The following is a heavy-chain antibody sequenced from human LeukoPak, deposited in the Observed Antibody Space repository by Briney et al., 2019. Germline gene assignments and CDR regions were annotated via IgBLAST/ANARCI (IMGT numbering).Heavy chain of an antibody. D-gene: IGHD1-26*01. CDR3: ARGRSVNYYGGDSEY. CDR2: FYYTGST. CDR1: AVSISPYS. Sequence: SETLSLLYTVSAVSISPYSAPWIRQPPGKGLEWVGYFYYTGSTNSHPSLKSRVTISVDTSKNQFSLKLRSVPAADTAVYYCARGRSVNYYGGDSEYWGGRDLVSVSS. J-gene: IGHJ4*02. V-gene: IGHV4-59*13.